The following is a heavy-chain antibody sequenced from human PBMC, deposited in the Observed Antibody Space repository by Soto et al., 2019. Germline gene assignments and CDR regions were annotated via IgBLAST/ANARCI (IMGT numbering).Heavy chain of an antibody. J-gene: IGHJ6*02. CDR3: ARHSPPFFYGSGPWDV. CDR1: SGSISNSY. D-gene: IGHD3-10*01. V-gene: IGHV4-59*08. CDR2: IYSSGST. Sequence: SETLSLTCTVSSGSISNSYWSWIRQSPGKGLEWIGYIYSSGSTNYNPSLKSRVTISVDTSKNQFSLKMSSLIAADTAVYYCARHSPPFFYGSGPWDVWGQGTTVTVSS.